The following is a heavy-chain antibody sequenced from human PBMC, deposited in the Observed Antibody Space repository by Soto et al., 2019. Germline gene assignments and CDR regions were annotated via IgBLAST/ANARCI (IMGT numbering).Heavy chain of an antibody. V-gene: IGHV3-11*01. CDR3: ARETDIVVVPAAPPSGWFDP. D-gene: IGHD2-2*01. CDR2: ISSSGSTI. CDR1: GFTFSDYY. Sequence: QVQLVESGGGLVKPGGSLRLSCAASGFTFSDYYMSWIRQAPGKGLEWVSYISSSGSTIYYADSVKGRFTISRDNAKNSLYLQMNSLRAEDTAVYYCARETDIVVVPAAPPSGWFDPWGQGTLVTVSS. J-gene: IGHJ5*02.